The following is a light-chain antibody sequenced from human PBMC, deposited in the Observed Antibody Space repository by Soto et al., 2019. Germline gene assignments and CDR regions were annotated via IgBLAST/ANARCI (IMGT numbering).Light chain of an antibody. CDR1: QSISTY. V-gene: IGKV1-39*01. CDR3: QQSFSHPRYT. J-gene: IGKJ2*01. CDR2: SGS. Sequence: DIQMTQSPSSLSASLGDTVTITCRASQSISTYLNWYQQKPGKAPKLLIYSGSSLQIGVPSRFSGSGSGTEFTLTINSLQPEDFATYYCQQSFSHPRYTLGQGTRLEIK.